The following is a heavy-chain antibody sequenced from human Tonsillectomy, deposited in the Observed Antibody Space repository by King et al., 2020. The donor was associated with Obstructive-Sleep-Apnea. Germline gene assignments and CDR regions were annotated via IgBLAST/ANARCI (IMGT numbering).Heavy chain of an antibody. Sequence: VQLQESGPGLVKPSETLSLTCTVSGGSIGTYYWTWIRQPPGKGLEWIGYIHSSGSTNSNPSLKSRVTLSVDTSKSQFSLSLPSVTAADTAVYYCAGPIGWSPYHGLDIWGQGTMVSVSS. J-gene: IGHJ3*02. CDR3: AGPIGWSPYHGLDI. CDR1: GGSIGTYY. CDR2: IHSSGST. V-gene: IGHV4-4*08. D-gene: IGHD6-19*01.